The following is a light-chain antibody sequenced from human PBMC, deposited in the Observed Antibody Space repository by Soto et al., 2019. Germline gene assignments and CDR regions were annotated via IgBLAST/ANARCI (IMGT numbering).Light chain of an antibody. Sequence: EIVMTQSPATLSVSPGERATLSCRASQSVSSNLAWYQQKPGQAPSLLIYGASTRATGTPARFSGSGSGTEFTLTISSLQSEDFAVYYCQQYNSWPPITFGQGTRLEI. CDR3: QQYNSWPPIT. CDR1: QSVSSN. CDR2: GAS. J-gene: IGKJ5*01. V-gene: IGKV3-15*01.